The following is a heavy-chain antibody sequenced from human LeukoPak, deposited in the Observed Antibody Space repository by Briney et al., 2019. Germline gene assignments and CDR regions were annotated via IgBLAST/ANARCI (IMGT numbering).Heavy chain of an antibody. CDR2: VDYTGIT. D-gene: IGHD5-24*01. V-gene: IGHV4-39*07. J-gene: IGHJ6*02. CDR1: GGSISSSGYY. Sequence: PSETLSLTCTVSGGSISSSGYYWGWIRQPPGKGLEWIGSVDYTGITSHSPSLKSRVTISVDTSKNQFSLKVSSVTAADTAVYYCARVGGDSSMDVWGQGTTVTVSS. CDR3: ARVGGDSSMDV.